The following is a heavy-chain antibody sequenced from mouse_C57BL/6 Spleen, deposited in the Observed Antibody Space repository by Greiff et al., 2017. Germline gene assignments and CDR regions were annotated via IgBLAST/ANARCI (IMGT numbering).Heavy chain of an antibody. CDR2: ISNGGGST. CDR3: DRGGYYSNCDWYFDG. CDR1: GFTFSDYY. D-gene: IGHD2-5*01. J-gene: IGHJ1*03. Sequence: EVKLMESGGGLVQPGGSLKLSCAASGFTFSDYYMSWVRQTPEKRLEWVAYISNGGGSTYYPDTVKGRFTLSRDNAKNTLYLQMSRLKSEYTAMYDCDRGGYYSNCDWYFDGWGTGTTVTVSS. V-gene: IGHV5-12*01.